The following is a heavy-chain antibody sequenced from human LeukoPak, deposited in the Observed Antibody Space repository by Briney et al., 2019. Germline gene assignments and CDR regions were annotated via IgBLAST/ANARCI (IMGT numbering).Heavy chain of an antibody. CDR3: ARDHGEVVPAAHDIDY. V-gene: IGHV1-2*02. J-gene: IGHJ4*02. Sequence: GASVKVSCKASGYTFTCYYMHWVRQAPGQGLEWMGWINPNSGGTNYAQKFQGRVTMTRDTSISTAYMELSRLRSDDTAVYYCARDHGEVVPAAHDIDYWGQGTLVTVSS. CDR1: GYTFTCYY. D-gene: IGHD2-2*01. CDR2: INPNSGGT.